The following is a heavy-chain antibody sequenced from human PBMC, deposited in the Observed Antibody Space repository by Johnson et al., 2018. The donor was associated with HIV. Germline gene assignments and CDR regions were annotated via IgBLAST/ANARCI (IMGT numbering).Heavy chain of an antibody. Sequence: VQLVESGGGLVQPGGSLRLSCAASGFTFSSYWMSWVRQAPGKGLEWVANIKQDGSEKYYVDSVKGRFTIARNNAKKSLYLQMSSLRAEDTAVYYCAKDQWSSSWTNDAFDFWGQGTMVTVSS. CDR1: GFTFSSYW. CDR3: AKDQWSSSWTNDAFDF. V-gene: IGHV3-7*01. J-gene: IGHJ3*01. D-gene: IGHD6-13*01. CDR2: IKQDGSEK.